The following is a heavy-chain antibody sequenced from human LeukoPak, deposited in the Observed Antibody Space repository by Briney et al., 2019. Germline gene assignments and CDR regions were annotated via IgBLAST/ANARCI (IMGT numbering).Heavy chain of an antibody. CDR1: GGSISISSDY. D-gene: IGHD2/OR15-2a*01. J-gene: IGHJ4*02. CDR3: ARRLSTRSYYLDD. Sequence: SETLSLTCTVSGGSISISSDYGGWIRQPPGKGLEWIGDIYYSGTTNYNPSLKSRVTMSVDTSKNQFSLKLNSATAADTAVYYCARRLSTRSYYLDDWGQGTLVTVSS. V-gene: IGHV4-39*01. CDR2: IYYSGTT.